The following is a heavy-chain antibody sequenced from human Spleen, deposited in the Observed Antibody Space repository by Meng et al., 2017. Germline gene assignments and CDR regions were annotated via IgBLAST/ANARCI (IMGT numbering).Heavy chain of an antibody. J-gene: IGHJ3*02. V-gene: IGHV3-23*01. CDR2: ISGSGDST. D-gene: IGHD1-26*01. Sequence: GGSLRLSCAASGFTFTNYAMHWVRQAPGKGLEWVSGISGSGDSTVYADSVKGRFTISRDNSKNMLHLQMNSLRAEDTAVYYCARPLVGASLRPGSLSIWGQGTMVTVSS. CDR3: ARPLVGASLRPGSLSI. CDR1: GFTFTNYA.